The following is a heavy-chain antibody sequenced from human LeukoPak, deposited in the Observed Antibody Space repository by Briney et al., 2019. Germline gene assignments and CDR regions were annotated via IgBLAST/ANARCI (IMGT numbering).Heavy chain of an antibody. D-gene: IGHD5-12*01. V-gene: IGHV4-30-2*01. CDR1: GGSISSDGYS. CDR3: ARTRDIVATIPNWFDP. CDR2: IYHSGSA. J-gene: IGHJ5*02. Sequence: SETLSLTCTVSGGSISSDGYSWNWIRQPPGKGLEWIGYIYHSGSAYYNPSLKSRVTISVDRSKNQFSLKLSSVTAADTAVYYCARTRDIVATIPNWFDPWGQGTLVTVSS.